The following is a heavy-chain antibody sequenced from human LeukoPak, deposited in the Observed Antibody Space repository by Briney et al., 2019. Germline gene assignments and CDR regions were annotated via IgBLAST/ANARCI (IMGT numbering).Heavy chain of an antibody. Sequence: PGESLKISCKGSGYSFTSYWIGWVRRMPGKGLEWMGIIYPSDSDTRYSPSFQGQVTISADKSISTAYLQWSSLKASDTAMYYCGGGYCSSTSCPRDAFDIWGQGTMVTVSS. CDR3: GGGYCSSTSCPRDAFDI. CDR2: IYPSDSDT. V-gene: IGHV5-51*01. D-gene: IGHD2-2*01. CDR1: GYSFTSYW. J-gene: IGHJ3*02.